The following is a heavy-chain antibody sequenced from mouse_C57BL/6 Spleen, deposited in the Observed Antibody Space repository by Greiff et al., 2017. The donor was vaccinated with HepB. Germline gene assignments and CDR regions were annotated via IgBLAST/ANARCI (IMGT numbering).Heavy chain of an antibody. CDR2: INPNNGGT. CDR3: ARRDYSTGFAY. V-gene: IGHV1-18*01. J-gene: IGHJ3*01. D-gene: IGHD1-1*01. Sequence: VQLKESGPELVKPGASVKIPCKASGYTFTDYNMDWVKQSHGKSLEWIGDINPNNGGTIYNQKFKGKATLTVDKSSSTAYMELRRLTSEDTAVYFCARRDYSTGFAYWGQGTLVTVSA. CDR1: GYTFTDYN.